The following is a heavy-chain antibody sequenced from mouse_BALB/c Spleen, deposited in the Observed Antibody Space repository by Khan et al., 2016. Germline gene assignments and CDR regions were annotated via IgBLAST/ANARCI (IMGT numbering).Heavy chain of an antibody. V-gene: IGHV9-1*02. CDR2: INTYTGKT. D-gene: IGHD1-3*01. J-gene: IGHJ4*01. CDR1: GYTFTNYG. Sequence: QIQLVQSGPELKKPGETVKISCTAPGYTFTNYGMKWVKQDPGEGLKWMVCINTYTGKTTYADDFKRRFAFSLDTSASPASLQINNHKNDEMATECWANRSGYFSAMDYWGQGTSVTVSS. CDR3: ANRSGYFSAMDY.